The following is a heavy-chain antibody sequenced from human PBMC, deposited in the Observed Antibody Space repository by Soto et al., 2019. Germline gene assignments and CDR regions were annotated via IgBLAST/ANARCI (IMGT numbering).Heavy chain of an antibody. V-gene: IGHV4-59*01. CDR2: IYYSGIT. D-gene: IGHD3-3*01. J-gene: IGHJ6*02. CDR1: RGAILSYS. CDR3: ARGGSGYYKYYCYQSLTV. Sequence: SETLSLTRTVTRGAILSYSCSCIRQSPGRGLDWIGYIYYSGITNYNPSLKSRVTLSVDTPKNPFSLKLRPMTAAGTAVYYCARGGSGYYKYYCYQSLTVWPQRTSVSV.